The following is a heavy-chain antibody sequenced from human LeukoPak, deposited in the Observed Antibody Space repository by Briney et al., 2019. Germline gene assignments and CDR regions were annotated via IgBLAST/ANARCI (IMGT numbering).Heavy chain of an antibody. J-gene: IGHJ3*02. CDR1: GGSISSYY. CDR3: ASDRSEGAFDI. CDR2: IYTSGST. V-gene: IGHV4-4*07. Sequence: PSETLSLTCTVSGGSISSYYWSWIRLPAGKGLEWIGRIYTSGSTNYNPSLKSRVTMSVDTSKNQFSLKLSSVTAADTAVYYCASDRSEGAFDIWGQGTMVTVSS.